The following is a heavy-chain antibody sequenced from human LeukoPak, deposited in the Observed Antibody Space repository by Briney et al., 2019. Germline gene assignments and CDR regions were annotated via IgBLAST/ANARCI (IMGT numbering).Heavy chain of an antibody. CDR1: GYTFTGYY. V-gene: IGHV1-2*02. CDR2: INPNSGGT. Sequence: GASVKVACKASGYTFTGYYMHWVRQAPGQGLEWMGWINPNSGGTNYAQKFQGRVTMNRDTSISTAYMELSRLRSEDTAVYYCARGGGSMGTIVVVPAADFDYWGQGTLVTVSS. CDR3: ARGGGSMGTIVVVPAADFDY. J-gene: IGHJ4*02. D-gene: IGHD2-2*01.